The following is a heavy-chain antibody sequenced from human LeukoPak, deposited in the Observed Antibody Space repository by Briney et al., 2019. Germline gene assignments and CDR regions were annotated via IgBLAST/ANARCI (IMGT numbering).Heavy chain of an antibody. Sequence: SETLSLTCAVYGGSFSGYYWSWIRQPPGKGLEWIGEINHSGSTNYNPSLKSRVTISVDTSKNQFSLKLSSVTAADTAVYYCARARMENWFGPWGQGTLVTVSS. V-gene: IGHV4-34*01. CDR2: INHSGST. CDR1: GGSFSGYY. D-gene: IGHD1-1*01. CDR3: ARARMENWFGP. J-gene: IGHJ5*02.